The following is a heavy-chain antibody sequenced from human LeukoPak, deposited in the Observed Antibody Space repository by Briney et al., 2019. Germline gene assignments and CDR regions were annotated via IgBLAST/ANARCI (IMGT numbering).Heavy chain of an antibody. Sequence: GGSLRLSCAASGFTFSSYEMNWVRQAPGKGLEWVSYISSSGSTIYYADSVKGRFTISRDNAKNSLYLQMNSLRAEDTAVYYCARARGRSNAFDIWGQGTMVTVSS. CDR1: GFTFSSYE. J-gene: IGHJ3*02. CDR3: ARARGRSNAFDI. CDR2: ISSSGSTI. V-gene: IGHV3-48*03. D-gene: IGHD3-16*01.